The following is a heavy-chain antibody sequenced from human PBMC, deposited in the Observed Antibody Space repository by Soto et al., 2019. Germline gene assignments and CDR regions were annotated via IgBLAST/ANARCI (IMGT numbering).Heavy chain of an antibody. D-gene: IGHD3-22*01. Sequence: QVQLVESGGGVVQPGRSLRLSCAASGFTFSSYAMHWVRQAPGKGLEWVAVISYDGSNKYYADSVKGRFTISRDNSKNTLYLQMNSLRAEDTAVYYYARGMIVVVKTTHYYGMDVWGQGTTVTVSS. J-gene: IGHJ6*02. CDR3: ARGMIVVVKTTHYYGMDV. CDR1: GFTFSSYA. CDR2: ISYDGSNK. V-gene: IGHV3-30-3*01.